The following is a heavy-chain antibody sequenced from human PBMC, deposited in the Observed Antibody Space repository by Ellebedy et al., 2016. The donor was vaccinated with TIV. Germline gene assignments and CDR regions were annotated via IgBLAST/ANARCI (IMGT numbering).Heavy chain of an antibody. CDR2: ISFDGTNQ. D-gene: IGHD3-10*01. Sequence: GESLKISCAASGFTFASYAVHWVRQAPGKGLEGVAVISFDGTNQDYGDSAKGRLTISRDNSKDTFYLQVNSLRAEDTAVYYCAHFLGNTMVRGVLTALDYWGQGALVTVSS. J-gene: IGHJ4*02. V-gene: IGHV3-30-3*01. CDR3: AHFLGNTMVRGVLTALDY. CDR1: GFTFASYA.